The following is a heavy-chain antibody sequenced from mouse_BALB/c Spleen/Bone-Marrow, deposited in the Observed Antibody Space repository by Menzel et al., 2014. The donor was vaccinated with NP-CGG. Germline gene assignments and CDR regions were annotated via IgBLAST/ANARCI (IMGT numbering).Heavy chain of an antibody. CDR1: GFNIKDTY. CDR2: IDPANVNT. V-gene: IGHV14-3*02. Sequence: EVQLQQSGAELVKPGASVKLSCTASGFNIKDTYTHWVKQRPEQGLEWIGRIDPANVNTKYDPKFQGKATIAADTSSNTASLQLSSLTSEDTAVYYCARYRLGTYFDYWGQGTPLTVSS. J-gene: IGHJ2*01. CDR3: ARYRLGTYFDY. D-gene: IGHD2-14*01.